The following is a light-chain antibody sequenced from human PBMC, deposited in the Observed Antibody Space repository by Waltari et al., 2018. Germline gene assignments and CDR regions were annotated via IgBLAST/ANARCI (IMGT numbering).Light chain of an antibody. V-gene: IGLV2-23*02. CDR3: CSYAGSSTFT. CDR2: EVY. CDR1: SRDVGGYGL. J-gene: IGLJ2*01. Sequence: SALTPPASVSGSPGQSITISCTGTSRDVGGYGLVFWDPQQPGQAPKLMIYEVYKRPSGVSNRFSGSKSGNTASLTISGLQAEDEADYYCCSYAGSSTFTFGGVTKLTVL.